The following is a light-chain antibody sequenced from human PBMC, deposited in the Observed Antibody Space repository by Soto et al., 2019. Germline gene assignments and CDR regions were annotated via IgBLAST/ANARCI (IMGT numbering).Light chain of an antibody. CDR1: QSINKSY. CDR2: ETS. CDR3: QQYDSSPMYT. J-gene: IGKJ2*01. Sequence: EVVLTQSPGTLSLSPGERATLSCRASQSINKSYLAWYQQRPGQAPRLLIYETSTRATGIPDRFSGSGSGTAFTLTISRLEPEDFALYYCQQYDSSPMYTFGQGTKLEIK. V-gene: IGKV3-20*01.